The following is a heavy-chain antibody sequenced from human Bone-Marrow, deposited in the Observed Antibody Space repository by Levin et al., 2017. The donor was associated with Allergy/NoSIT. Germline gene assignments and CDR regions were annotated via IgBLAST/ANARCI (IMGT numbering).Heavy chain of an antibody. CDR2: ISAYNGNT. J-gene: IGHJ6*02. CDR1: GYTFTSYG. V-gene: IGHV1-18*01. Sequence: GESLKISCKASGYTFTSYGISWVRQAPGQGLEWMGWISAYNGNTNYAQKLQGRVTMTTDTSTSTAYMELRSLRSDDTAVYYCARDQNGVVVVAPTPMAGTSYYYYYYGMDVWGQGTTVTVSS. D-gene: IGHD2-15*01. CDR3: ARDQNGVVVVAPTPMAGTSYYYYYYGMDV.